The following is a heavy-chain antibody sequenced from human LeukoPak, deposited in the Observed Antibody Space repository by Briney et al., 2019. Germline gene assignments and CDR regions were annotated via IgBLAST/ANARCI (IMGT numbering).Heavy chain of an antibody. J-gene: IGHJ3*02. CDR1: GYTFTGYY. CDR3: ARVDGSGSYSAFDI. D-gene: IGHD3-10*01. V-gene: IGHV1-2*02. Sequence: GASVKVSCKASGYTFTGYYMHWVRQAPGQGLEWMGWINPNSGGTNYAQKFQGRVTMTRDTSISTAYMELSRLRSDDTAVYYCARVDGSGSYSAFDIWGQGTMVTVSS. CDR2: INPNSGGT.